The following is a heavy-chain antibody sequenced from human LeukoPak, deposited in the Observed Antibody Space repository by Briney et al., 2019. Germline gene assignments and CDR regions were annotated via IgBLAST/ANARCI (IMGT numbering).Heavy chain of an antibody. Sequence: GGSLRLSCAASGFTFASYAMSWVRQAPGKGLEWVSGISGSGRSTYYADSVKGRFTISRDNSKNTLYLQMNTLRAEDTAVYYCAKDTEAIFGVVVRYFGYWGQGTLVTVSS. CDR1: GFTFASYA. J-gene: IGHJ4*02. CDR2: ISGSGRST. CDR3: AKDTEAIFGVVVRYFGY. V-gene: IGHV3-23*01. D-gene: IGHD3-3*01.